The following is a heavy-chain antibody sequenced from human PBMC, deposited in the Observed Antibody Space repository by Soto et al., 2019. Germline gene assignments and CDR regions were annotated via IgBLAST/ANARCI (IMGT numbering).Heavy chain of an antibody. CDR3: ARGGATFTYYYYFAMDV. D-gene: IGHD5-12*01. V-gene: IGHV3-33*01. J-gene: IGHJ6*02. Sequence: QVQLVESGGGVVQPGRSLRLSCAASGFRFSTYGMHWVRQAPGKGLEWVAVIWFDGSHTYYADSVKGRFTISRDNSKNTVSLQMNSLRAEDTAVYYCARGGATFTYYYYFAMDVWGQGTTVTVSS. CDR1: GFRFSTYG. CDR2: IWFDGSHT.